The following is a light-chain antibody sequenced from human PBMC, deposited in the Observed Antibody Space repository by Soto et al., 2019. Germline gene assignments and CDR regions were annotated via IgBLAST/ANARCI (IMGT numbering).Light chain of an antibody. CDR3: QQYGSSPRT. V-gene: IGKV3-20*01. Sequence: EIVLTQSPGTLSLSPGERATLSCRASQSLSSGQLVWYQQKPGHAPRLLTYGGSSRATGIPSRCSGRGSGTDFTLTISRLEPEDFAVYFCQQYGSSPRTFGQGTKLEIK. CDR1: QSLSSGQ. CDR2: GGS. J-gene: IGKJ2*01.